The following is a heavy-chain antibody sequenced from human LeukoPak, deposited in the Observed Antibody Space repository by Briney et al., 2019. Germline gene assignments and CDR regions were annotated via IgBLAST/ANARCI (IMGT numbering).Heavy chain of an antibody. CDR3: ARDLTKYDIVATDP. V-gene: IGHV3-30-3*01. Sequence: GRSLRLSCAASGFTFSSYAMHWVRQAPGKGLEWVAVISYDGSNKYYADSVKGRFTISRDNSKNTLYLQMNSLRAEDTAVYYCARDLTKYDIVATDPWGQGTLVTVSS. D-gene: IGHD5-12*01. CDR2: ISYDGSNK. CDR1: GFTFSSYA. J-gene: IGHJ5*02.